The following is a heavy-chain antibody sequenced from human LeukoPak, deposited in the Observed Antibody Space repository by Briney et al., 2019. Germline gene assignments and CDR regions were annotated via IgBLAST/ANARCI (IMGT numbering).Heavy chain of an antibody. CDR1: GFTFSSYA. CDR2: ISYDGSNK. V-gene: IGHV3-30-3*01. D-gene: IGHD3-9*01. J-gene: IGHJ4*02. CDR3: ARGWGTYYDILTVDY. Sequence: GGSLRLSCAASGFTFSSYAMHWVRQAPGKGLEWVAVISYDGSNKYYADSVKGRFTISRDNSKSTLYLQMNSLRAEDTAVYYCARGWGTYYDILTVDYWGQGTLVTVSS.